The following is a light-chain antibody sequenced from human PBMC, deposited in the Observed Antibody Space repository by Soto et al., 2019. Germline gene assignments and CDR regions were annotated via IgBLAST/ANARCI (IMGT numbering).Light chain of an antibody. CDR1: QDISNY. CDR2: DAS. J-gene: IGKJ2*01. V-gene: IGKV1-33*01. CDR3: QQYDNLYT. Sequence: DSQMTQSPSSLSASVGDRVTITCQASQDISNYLNWYQQKPGKAPKLLIYDASNLETEVPSRYSGSGSGTDFTFTISSLQPEDLATYYCQQYDNLYTFGQGTKLEIK.